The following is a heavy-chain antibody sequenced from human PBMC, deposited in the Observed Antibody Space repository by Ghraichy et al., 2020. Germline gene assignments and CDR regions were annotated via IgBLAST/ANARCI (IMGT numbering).Heavy chain of an antibody. Sequence: ASVKVSCKASGYTFTSYGISWVRQAPGQGLEWMGWISAYNGNTNYAQKLQGRVTMTTDTSTSTAYMELRSLRSDDTAVYYCAREDAYSSSYYYFDYWGQGTLVTVSS. D-gene: IGHD6-6*01. CDR1: GYTFTSYG. CDR3: AREDAYSSSYYYFDY. CDR2: ISAYNGNT. J-gene: IGHJ4*02. V-gene: IGHV1-18*01.